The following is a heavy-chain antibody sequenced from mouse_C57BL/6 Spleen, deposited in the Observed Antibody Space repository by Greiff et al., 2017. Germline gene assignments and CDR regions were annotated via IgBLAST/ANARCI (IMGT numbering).Heavy chain of an antibody. CDR1: GFSFTSYG. CDR3: AKGDDGYYDWYFDV. J-gene: IGHJ1*03. Sequence: VKVVESGPGLVAPSQSLSITCTVSGFSFTSYGVSWVRQPPGKGLEWLGVIWGDGSTNYHSALISRLSISKDNSTSQVFLKRNSLQTDDTATYYCAKGDDGYYDWYFDVWGTGTTVTVSS. CDR2: IWGDGST. V-gene: IGHV2-3*01. D-gene: IGHD2-3*01.